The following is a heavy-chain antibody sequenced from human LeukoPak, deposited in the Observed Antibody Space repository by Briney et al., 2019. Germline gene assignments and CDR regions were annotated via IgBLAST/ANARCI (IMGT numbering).Heavy chain of an antibody. V-gene: IGHV3-9*01. J-gene: IGHJ4*02. CDR3: AKGVYGDYNLPFDY. Sequence: GGSLRLSCAASGFTFDDYAMHWVRQAPGKGLEWVSGISWNSGSIGYADSVKGRFTISRDNAKNSLYLRMNSLRAEDTALYYCAKGVYGDYNLPFDYWGQGTLVTVSS. D-gene: IGHD4-17*01. CDR2: ISWNSGSI. CDR1: GFTFDDYA.